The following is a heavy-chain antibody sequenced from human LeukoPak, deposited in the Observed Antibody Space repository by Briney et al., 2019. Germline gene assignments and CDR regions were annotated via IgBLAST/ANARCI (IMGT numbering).Heavy chain of an antibody. CDR3: AHIMITYGGVLRDDAFDV. J-gene: IGHJ3*01. V-gene: IGHV2-5*02. CDR1: GFSLITSGVG. Sequence: QSGPTLVNPTQTLTLTCTFSGFSLITSGVGVGWIRQSPGKALEWVAIIYWDNDKRYSPYLRNRLTIAKDTSNNQVVLVMTNMDPVDTATYFCAHIMITYGGVLRDDAFDVWGPGTVVTVSS. CDR2: IYWDNDK. D-gene: IGHD3-16*01.